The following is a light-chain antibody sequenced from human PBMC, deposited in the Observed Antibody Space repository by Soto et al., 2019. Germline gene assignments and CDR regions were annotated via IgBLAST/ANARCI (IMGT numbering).Light chain of an antibody. J-gene: IGKJ1*01. V-gene: IGKV3-20*01. CDR3: QQYCGSPRT. CDR2: GAS. Sequence: EIVLTQSPGTLSLSPGERATLSCRASQSINNNYLSWYQQKRGQAPRLLIYGASSRATGIPDRFSGSGSGTDFTLIISRLEPEDFAVYYCQQYCGSPRTFGQGTKVEIK. CDR1: QSINNNY.